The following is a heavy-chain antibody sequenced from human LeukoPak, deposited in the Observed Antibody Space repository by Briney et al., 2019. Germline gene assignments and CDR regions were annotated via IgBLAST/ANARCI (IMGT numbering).Heavy chain of an antibody. J-gene: IGHJ3*02. V-gene: IGHV3-7*01. CDR1: GFTFSSYW. CDR2: IKQDGSEK. CDR3: AGADPITIFGVVTPGAFDI. Sequence: GGSLRLSCAASGFTFSSYWMSWVRQAPGKGLEWVANIKQDGSEKYYVDSVKGRFTISRDNAKNSLYLQMNSLRAEDTAVYYCAGADPITIFGVVTPGAFDIWGQGTMVTVSS. D-gene: IGHD3-3*01.